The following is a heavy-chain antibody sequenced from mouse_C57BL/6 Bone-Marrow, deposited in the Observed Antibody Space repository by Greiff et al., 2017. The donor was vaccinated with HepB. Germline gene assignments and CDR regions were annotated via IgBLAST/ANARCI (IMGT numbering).Heavy chain of an antibody. CDR1: GFSFNTYA. D-gene: IGHD1-1*01. J-gene: IGHJ3*01. CDR2: IRSKSNNYAT. Sequence: EVKVVESGGGLVQPKGSLKLSCAASGFSFNTYAMNWVRQAPGKGLEWVARIRSKSNNYATYYADSVKDRFTISRDDSESMLYLQMNNLKTEDTAMYYCVRQNYGSSYFAYWGQGTLVTVSA. CDR3: VRQNYGSSYFAY. V-gene: IGHV10-1*01.